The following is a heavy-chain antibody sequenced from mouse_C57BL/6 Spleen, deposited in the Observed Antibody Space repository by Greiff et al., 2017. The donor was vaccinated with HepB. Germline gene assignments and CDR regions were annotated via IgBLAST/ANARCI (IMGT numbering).Heavy chain of an antibody. CDR1: GFNIKDDY. CDR3: TTWDDGYEY. CDR2: IDPENGDT. V-gene: IGHV14-4*01. Sequence: DVHLVESGAELVRPGASVKLSCTASGFNIKDDYMHWVKQRPEQGLEWIGWIDPENGDTEYASKFQGKATITADTSSNTAYLQLSSLTSEDTAVYYCTTWDDGYEYWGQGTLVTVSA. J-gene: IGHJ3*01. D-gene: IGHD2-3*01.